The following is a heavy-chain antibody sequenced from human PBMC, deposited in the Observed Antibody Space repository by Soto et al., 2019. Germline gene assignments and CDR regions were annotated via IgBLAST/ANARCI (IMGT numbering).Heavy chain of an antibody. CDR2: ISPYNGDT. V-gene: IGHV1-18*01. J-gene: IGHJ4*02. CDR1: GYTLAAYG. D-gene: IGHD6-13*01. Sequence: QVQLVQSGPEVKKPGASVKVSCKASGYTLAAYGISWVRQAPGQGLEWMGWISPYNGDTTYAQKFQGRVTLATDTSTSTAYRELRSLRSDDSAVYYCARDVYSNPPAFDYGGQGTLITVSS. CDR3: ARDVYSNPPAFDY.